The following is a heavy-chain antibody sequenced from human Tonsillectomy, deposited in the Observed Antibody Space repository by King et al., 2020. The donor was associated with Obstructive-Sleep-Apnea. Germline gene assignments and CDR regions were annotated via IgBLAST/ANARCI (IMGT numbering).Heavy chain of an antibody. D-gene: IGHD6-6*01. V-gene: IGHV2-5*02. Sequence: ITLKESGPTLVKPTQTLTLTCTFSGFSLSTSGVGVGWIRQAPGKALEWLALIYWDDDNRYTPPLKSRLTLTKDTSKNQGVLTMTNMDPVDTATYYCAHSRAIAARPCFDYWGQGTLVTVSS. CDR1: GFSLSTSGVG. J-gene: IGHJ4*02. CDR3: AHSRAIAARPCFDY. CDR2: IYWDDDN.